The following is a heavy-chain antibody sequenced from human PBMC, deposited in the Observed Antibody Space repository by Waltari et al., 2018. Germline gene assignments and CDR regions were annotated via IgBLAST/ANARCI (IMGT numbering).Heavy chain of an antibody. CDR3: AREGTGYSSGCSFDY. Sequence: QVQLQESGPGLVKPSETLSLTCTVSGGSISSYYWSWIRQPPGKGLEWIGYIYYSGSTNYNPSLNSRVTISVDTSKNQFSLKLSSVTAADTAVYYCAREGTGYSSGCSFDYWGQGTLVTVSS. V-gene: IGHV4-59*01. D-gene: IGHD6-19*01. J-gene: IGHJ4*02. CDR1: GGSISSYY. CDR2: IYYSGST.